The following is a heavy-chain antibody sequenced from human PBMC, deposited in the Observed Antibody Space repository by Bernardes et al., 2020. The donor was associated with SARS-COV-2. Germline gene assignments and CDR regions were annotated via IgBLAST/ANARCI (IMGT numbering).Heavy chain of an antibody. J-gene: IGHJ5*02. V-gene: IGHV1-18*01. CDR2: ISGDEGNT. Sequence: ASVEVCWEASGYTFTSYGISWVRQAPGQGLEWMGWISGDEGNTNYAHKFHGRVTMTTDTSTSTAHMELRSLRSDDTAVYYGATVVGYRYGGGWFDPWGQGTLVTVSS. CDR1: GYTFTSYG. CDR3: ATVVGYRYGGGWFDP. D-gene: IGHD3-16*02.